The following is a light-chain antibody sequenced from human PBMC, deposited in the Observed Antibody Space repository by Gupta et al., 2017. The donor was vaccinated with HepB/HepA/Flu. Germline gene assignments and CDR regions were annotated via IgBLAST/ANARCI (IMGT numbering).Light chain of an antibody. Sequence: QLVLTQSPSASASLAASVKLTCTLTSGHSSSAIAWHLLQPEKGPRYWMKLNSDGCQSKRDGFPDRFPGSSTGAERYLAISSLQSEDEANYYCQTWGTGIQVVFGGGTKLTVL. CDR2: LNSDGCQ. CDR3: QTWGTGIQVV. V-gene: IGLV4-69*01. J-gene: IGLJ2*01. CDR1: SGHSSSA.